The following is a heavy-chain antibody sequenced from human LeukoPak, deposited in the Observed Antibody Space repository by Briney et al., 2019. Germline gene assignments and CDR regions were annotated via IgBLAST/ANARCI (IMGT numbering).Heavy chain of an antibody. V-gene: IGHV4-30-4*01. CDR1: GGSVSSGDYY. CDR3: ASIAVVAAAIDY. CDR2: IYDSGTT. Sequence: SQTLSLTCTVSGGSVSSGDYYWSWIRQPPGQGLEWIGYIYDSGTTSYNPSLKSRVTISLDTSKNQFSLRLSFVTAADTAVYYCASIAVVAAAIDYWGQGTLVTVSS. D-gene: IGHD2-2*01. J-gene: IGHJ4*02.